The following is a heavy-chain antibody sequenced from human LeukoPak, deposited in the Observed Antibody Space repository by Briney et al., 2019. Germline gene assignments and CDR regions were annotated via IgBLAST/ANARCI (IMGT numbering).Heavy chain of an antibody. Sequence: GESLQISCQCSGYTFSAFWIGWVRQMPGKGVQWMGIINPGDSDTRYSPSFQGQVTISADKSISTAYLQWSNLKASDTAMYYCARWLRYCSSTSCYQPFDYWGQGTLVTVSS. CDR3: ARWLRYCSSTSCYQPFDY. D-gene: IGHD2-2*01. V-gene: IGHV5-51*01. CDR2: INPGDSDT. J-gene: IGHJ4*02. CDR1: GYTFSAFW.